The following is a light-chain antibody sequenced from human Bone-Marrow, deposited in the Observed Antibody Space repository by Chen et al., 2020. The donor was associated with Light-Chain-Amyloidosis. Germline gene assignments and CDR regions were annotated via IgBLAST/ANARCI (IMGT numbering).Light chain of an antibody. Sequence: SYVLTQPSSVSVAPGQTATIACGGNNLGSTSVHWYQQTPGQAPLLVVYDDSDRLSGIPERLSGSNSGNTATLTIGRVEAGDEADDYCQVWDRSSDRPVFGGGTKLTVL. J-gene: IGLJ3*02. CDR1: NLGSTS. CDR2: DDS. CDR3: QVWDRSSDRPV. V-gene: IGLV3-21*02.